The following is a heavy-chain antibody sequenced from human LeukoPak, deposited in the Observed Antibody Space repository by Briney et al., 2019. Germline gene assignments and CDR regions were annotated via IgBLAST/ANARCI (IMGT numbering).Heavy chain of an antibody. J-gene: IGHJ5*02. D-gene: IGHD5-12*01. CDR1: GGSINNYY. V-gene: IGHV4-59*12. CDR2: SYYSGNT. Sequence: SETLSLTCTVSGGSINNYYWNWIRQTPGKGLEWIGYSYYSGNTNYNPSLKTRVTISLDTSKNQVSLKLRSVTAADTAVYYCAFEGPVSGYAFDPWGQGALVAVSS. CDR3: AFEGPVSGYAFDP.